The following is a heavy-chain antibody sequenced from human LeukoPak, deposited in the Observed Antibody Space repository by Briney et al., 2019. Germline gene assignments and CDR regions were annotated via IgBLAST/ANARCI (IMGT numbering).Heavy chain of an antibody. Sequence: PGRSLRLSCAASGFTFSSYGMHWVRQAPGKGLEWVAVISYDGSNKYYADSVKGRFTISRDNSKNTLYLQMNSLRAEDTAVYYCARAATPTYFDYWGQGTLVTVSS. CDR1: GFTFSSYG. D-gene: IGHD6-25*01. CDR2: ISYDGSNK. V-gene: IGHV3-30*03. CDR3: ARAATPTYFDY. J-gene: IGHJ4*02.